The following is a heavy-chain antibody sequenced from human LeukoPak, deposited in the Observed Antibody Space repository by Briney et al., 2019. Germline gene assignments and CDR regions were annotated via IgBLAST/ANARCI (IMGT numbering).Heavy chain of an antibody. J-gene: IGHJ5*02. D-gene: IGHD3-22*01. CDR2: INSDGSST. CDR3: ARGVTYYYDSSGYRLDP. V-gene: IGHV3-74*01. CDR1: EFIFSNYW. Sequence: SGGSLRLSCAASEFIFSNYWMHWVRHAPGKGLVWVSRINSDGSSTNYADSVKGRFTISRDNAKNTLYLQMNSLRAEDTAVYYCARGVTYYYDSSGYRLDPWGQGTLVTVSS.